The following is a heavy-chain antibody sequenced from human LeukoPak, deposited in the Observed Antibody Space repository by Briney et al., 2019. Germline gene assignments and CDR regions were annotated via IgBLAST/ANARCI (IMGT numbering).Heavy chain of an antibody. J-gene: IGHJ4*02. CDR2: INPNSGGT. CDR3: AYSSSWYDY. V-gene: IGHV1-2*02. D-gene: IGHD6-13*01. CDR1: GYTFTH. Sequence: ASVKVSCKASGYTFTHMHWVRQAPGQGLEWMGWINPNSGGTNYAQKFQGRVTMTRDTSISTAYMELSRLRSDDTAVYYCAYSSSWYDYWGQGTLVTVSS.